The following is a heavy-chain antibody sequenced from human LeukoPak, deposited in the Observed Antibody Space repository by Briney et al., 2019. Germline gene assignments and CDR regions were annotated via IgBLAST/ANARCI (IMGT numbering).Heavy chain of an antibody. Sequence: ASVKVSCKASGYTFTNYDINWVRQATGQGLEWMGWMNPNSGNTGYAQKFQGRVTMTRNTSISTAYMELSSLRAEDTALYYCAKDWVYYSSSFAWLWDYWGQGTLVTVSS. V-gene: IGHV1-8*01. D-gene: IGHD6-13*01. CDR1: GYTFTNYD. CDR3: AKDWVYYSSSFAWLWDY. J-gene: IGHJ4*02. CDR2: MNPNSGNT.